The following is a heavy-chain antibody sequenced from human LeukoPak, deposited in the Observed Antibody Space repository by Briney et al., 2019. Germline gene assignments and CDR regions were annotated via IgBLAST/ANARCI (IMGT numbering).Heavy chain of an antibody. J-gene: IGHJ4*02. D-gene: IGHD3-22*01. CDR3: ARDRYYYDSGGYYLLDY. CDR1: GVSLSSYY. CDR2: IYTSGST. Sequence: SETLSLTCTVSGVSLSSYYWSWIRQPAGEGLEGIGRIYTSGSTNYNPYLTSRVTMSVDTSKNQFSLKLSSVTAADTAVYYCARDRYYYDSGGYYLLDYWGQGTLVTVSS. V-gene: IGHV4-4*07.